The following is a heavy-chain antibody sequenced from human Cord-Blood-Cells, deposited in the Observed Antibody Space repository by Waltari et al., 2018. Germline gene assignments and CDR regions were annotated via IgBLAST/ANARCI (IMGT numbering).Heavy chain of an antibody. V-gene: IGHV3-33*01. Sequence: QVQLVASGGGVVQPGRSLRLPCAASGFTFSSSGLPRVRQAPGKGLEWVAVIWYDGSNKYYADSVKGRFTISRDNSKNTLYLQMNSLRAEDTAVYYCARERVAGGDYWGQGTLVTVSS. CDR2: IWYDGSNK. CDR1: GFTFSSSG. CDR3: ARERVAGGDY. J-gene: IGHJ4*02. D-gene: IGHD6-19*01.